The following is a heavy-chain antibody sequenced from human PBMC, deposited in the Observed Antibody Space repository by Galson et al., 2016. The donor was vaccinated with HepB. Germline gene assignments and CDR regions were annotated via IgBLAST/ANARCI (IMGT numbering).Heavy chain of an antibody. CDR3: ARVVYSSRGDRFAY. CDR1: GGSIDTFY. CDR2: IHDSGNT. Sequence: SETLSLTCTVSGGSIDTFYWSWIRQSAGKGLEWIGRIHDSGNTRYNPSLNSRVTMSVDTSKNQFSLKLTSVTAADTAVYFCARVVYSSRGDRFAYWGQGILVTVSS. J-gene: IGHJ4*02. V-gene: IGHV4-4*07. D-gene: IGHD6-13*01.